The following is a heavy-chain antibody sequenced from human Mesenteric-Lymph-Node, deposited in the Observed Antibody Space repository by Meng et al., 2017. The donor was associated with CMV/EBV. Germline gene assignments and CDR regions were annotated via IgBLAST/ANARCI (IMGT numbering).Heavy chain of an antibody. CDR1: GLTFTDYY. CDR3: ASSNNWLPFYFNS. Sequence: ASGLTFTDYYISWIRQAPGRGLEWVSYISSSGSTKYYADSLKGRFTISRDNAKNSLYLQINSLRVEDTAVYYCASSNNWLPFYFNSWGQGTLVTVSS. V-gene: IGHV3-11*01. CDR2: ISSSGSTK. D-gene: IGHD1-1*01. J-gene: IGHJ4*02.